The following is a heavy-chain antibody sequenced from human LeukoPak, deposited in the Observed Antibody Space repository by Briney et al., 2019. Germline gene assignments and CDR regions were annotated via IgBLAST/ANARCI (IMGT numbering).Heavy chain of an antibody. D-gene: IGHD5-18*01. V-gene: IGHV4-4*07. J-gene: IGHJ4*02. CDR3: ARDRGGYSYGNFDY. CDR1: GGSISSYY. CDR2: IYTSGST. Sequence: SETLSLTCTVSGGSISSYYWSWIRQPAGKGLEWIGRIYTSGSTNYNPSLKSRVTISVDTSKNQFSLKLSSVTAADTAVYYCARDRGGYSYGNFDYWGQGTLVTVSS.